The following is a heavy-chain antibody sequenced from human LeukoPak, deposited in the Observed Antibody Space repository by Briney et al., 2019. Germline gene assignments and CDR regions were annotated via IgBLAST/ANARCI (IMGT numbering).Heavy chain of an antibody. CDR2: IYYSGST. Sequence: PSETLSLTCTVSVGSISSYYWSWIRQPPGKGLEWIGYIYYSGSTNYNPSLNSRVTISVDTSKNQFSLKLSSVTAADTAVYYCAYSRGYDILTGYYYAFDIWGQGTMVTVSS. V-gene: IGHV4-59*01. CDR3: AYSRGYDILTGYYYAFDI. J-gene: IGHJ3*02. D-gene: IGHD3-9*01. CDR1: VGSISSYY.